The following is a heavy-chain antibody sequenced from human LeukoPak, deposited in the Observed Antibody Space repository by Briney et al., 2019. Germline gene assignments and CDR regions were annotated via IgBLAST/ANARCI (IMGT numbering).Heavy chain of an antibody. Sequence: SVKVSCKASGGTFSSYAISWVRQAPGQGLEWMGGIIPIFGTANYAQKFQGRVTITTDESTSTAYMELSSLRSEDTAVYYCARDGDYYDSSGYYWFDPWGQGTLVTVSS. D-gene: IGHD3-22*01. CDR1: GGTFSSYA. J-gene: IGHJ5*02. CDR3: ARDGDYYDSSGYYWFDP. CDR2: IIPIFGTA. V-gene: IGHV1-69*05.